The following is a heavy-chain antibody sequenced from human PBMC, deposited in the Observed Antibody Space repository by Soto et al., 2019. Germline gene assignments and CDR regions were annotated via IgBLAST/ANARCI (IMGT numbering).Heavy chain of an antibody. V-gene: IGHV5-10-1*01. CDR2: IDPSDSYT. J-gene: IGHJ6*02. CDR1: GYSFTSYW. CDR3: ARTTAGRFLEWLPPSYGMDV. Sequence: GASLKISCKGSGYSFTSYWISWVRQMPGKGLEWMGRIDPSDSYTNYSPSFQGHVTISADKSISTAYLQWSSLKASDTAMYYCARTTAGRFLEWLPPSYGMDVWGQGTTVTVSS. D-gene: IGHD3-3*01.